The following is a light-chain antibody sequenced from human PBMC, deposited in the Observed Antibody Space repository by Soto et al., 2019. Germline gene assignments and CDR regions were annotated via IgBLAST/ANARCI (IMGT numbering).Light chain of an antibody. J-gene: IGKJ1*01. CDR1: QSVGTY. V-gene: IGKV3-20*01. CDR2: GAS. CDR3: QQYGSSPT. Sequence: ENVLTQSPGTLSLSPGERATLSCRASQSVGTYLAWYQQKPGQAPRLLIYGASSRATGIPDRFSGSGSGTDFTLTISRLEPEDFAVYYCQQYGSSPTFGQGTKVDI.